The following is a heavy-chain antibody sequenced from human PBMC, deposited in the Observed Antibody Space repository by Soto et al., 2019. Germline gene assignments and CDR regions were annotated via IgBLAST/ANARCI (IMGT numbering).Heavy chain of an antibody. D-gene: IGHD2-15*01. CDR2: IYYSGKT. CDR3: ARAESTLPSIMPSPLDF. Sequence: QVQLRESGPGLVKPSQTLALTCTVSGDTIYSDNYYWTWIRHPPGRGLEMIAYIYYSGKTSYNPSLTSRTIIPVDTSTNQFSLRLRSVTAADTAVYFCARAESTLPSIMPSPLDFWGQGILVTVSS. V-gene: IGHV4-30-4*01. J-gene: IGHJ4*02. CDR1: GDTIYSDNYY.